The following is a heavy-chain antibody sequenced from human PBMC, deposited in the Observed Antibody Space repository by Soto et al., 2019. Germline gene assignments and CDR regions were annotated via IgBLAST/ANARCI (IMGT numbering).Heavy chain of an antibody. CDR2: IYYSGST. V-gene: IGHV4-31*03. D-gene: IGHD3-22*01. J-gene: IGHJ5*02. CDR3: ARGLGSYYDSMSGNWFDP. CDR1: GGSISSGDYY. Sequence: QVQLQESGPGLVKPSQTLSLTCTVSGGSISSGDYYWSWIRQHPGKGLEWVAYIYYSGSTYYNPSLKRRLTISVDTSKNQFSLQLSSVTAADTAVYYCARGLGSYYDSMSGNWFDPWGQGTLVTVSS.